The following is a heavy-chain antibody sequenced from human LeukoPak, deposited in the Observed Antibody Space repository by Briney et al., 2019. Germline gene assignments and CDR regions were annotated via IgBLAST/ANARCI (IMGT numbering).Heavy chain of an antibody. CDR1: GFTFTNYA. D-gene: IGHD3-16*01. Sequence: GGSLRLSCTASGFTFTNYAMTWVRQAPGKGLEWVSSISGSGGSTYYADSVKGRFTISRDNAKNTLYLQMNSLRAEDTAVYYCARGGDYWGQGTLVTVSS. J-gene: IGHJ4*02. CDR3: ARGGDY. V-gene: IGHV3-23*01. CDR2: ISGSGGST.